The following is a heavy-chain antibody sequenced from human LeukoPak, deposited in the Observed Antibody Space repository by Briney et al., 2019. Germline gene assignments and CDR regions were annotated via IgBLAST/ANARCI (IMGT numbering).Heavy chain of an antibody. V-gene: IGHV4-59*01. CDR3: ARASYSYDISGWVPFDY. CDR2: IYYSGST. J-gene: IGHJ4*02. D-gene: IGHD3-22*01. CDR1: GVSISSYY. Sequence: SETLSLTCTVSGVSISSYYWSWIRQPPGKGLEWIGYIYYSGSTNYNPSLKSRVTISVDTSKNQFSLKLSSVTAADTAVYYCARASYSYDISGWVPFDYWGQGTLVTVSS.